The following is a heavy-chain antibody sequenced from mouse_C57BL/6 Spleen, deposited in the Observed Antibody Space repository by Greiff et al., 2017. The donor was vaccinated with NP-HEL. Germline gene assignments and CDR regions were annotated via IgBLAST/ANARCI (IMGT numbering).Heavy chain of an antibody. CDR1: DSEVFPIAY. CDR2: ILPSIGRT. CDR3: ARPLYYGSAYWYFDV. D-gene: IGHD1-1*01. Sequence: VQLQQSGSELRSPGSSVKLSCKDFDSEVFPIAYMSWVRQKPGHGFEWIGGILPSIGRTIYGEKFEDKATLDADTLSNTAYLELNSLTSEDSAIYYCARPLYYGSAYWYFDVWGTGTTVTVSS. V-gene: IGHV15-2*01. J-gene: IGHJ1*03.